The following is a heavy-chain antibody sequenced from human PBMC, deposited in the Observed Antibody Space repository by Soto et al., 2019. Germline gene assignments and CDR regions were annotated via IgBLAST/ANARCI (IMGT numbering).Heavy chain of an antibody. D-gene: IGHD1-20*01. CDR1: GLTFNTYW. J-gene: IGHJ4*02. CDR3: TRRGGYNWNEYYFDY. Sequence: EVQLVESGGGLVQPGGSLRLSCAASGLTFNTYWRSWVRQAPGKGLEWVANIKQDGSEKYYVDSVKGRFTISRDNAKNSLYLQMNSLRAEDTAVYYCTRRGGYNWNEYYFDYWGQGTLVTVSS. V-gene: IGHV3-7*01. CDR2: IKQDGSEK.